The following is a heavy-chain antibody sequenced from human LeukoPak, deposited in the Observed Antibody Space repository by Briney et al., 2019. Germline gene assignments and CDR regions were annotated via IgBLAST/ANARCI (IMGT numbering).Heavy chain of an antibody. CDR2: IYYSGNT. V-gene: IGHV4-39*07. J-gene: IGHJ4*02. Sequence: PSETLSLTCSVSGGSIRSTTYYWGWIRQPPGKGLEWIGSIYYSGNTYYSPSLMSRVTISVDTSKNQFSLNLSSVTAADTAVYFCARAPHFFDTSGSRYYFDYWGQGTLVTVSS. CDR1: GGSIRSTTYY. D-gene: IGHD3-22*01. CDR3: ARAPHFFDTSGSRYYFDY.